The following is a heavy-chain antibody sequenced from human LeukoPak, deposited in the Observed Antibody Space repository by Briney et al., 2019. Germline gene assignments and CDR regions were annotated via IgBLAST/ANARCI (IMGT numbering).Heavy chain of an antibody. V-gene: IGHV3-30*02. Sequence: GGSLRLSCAASGFSFSGYGLHWVRQAPGKGLEWVAVMWYDGTNKYYAESVKGRFTISRDNSKNTLYLQMNSLRAEDTAVYYCAKGRYYDSSGYYHLGFDYWGQGTLVTVSS. J-gene: IGHJ4*02. CDR2: MWYDGTNK. CDR3: AKGRYYDSSGYYHLGFDY. CDR1: GFSFSGYG. D-gene: IGHD3-22*01.